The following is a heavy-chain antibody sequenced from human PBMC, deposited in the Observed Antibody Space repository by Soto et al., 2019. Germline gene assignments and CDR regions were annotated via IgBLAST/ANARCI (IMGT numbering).Heavy chain of an antibody. V-gene: IGHV3-9*01. D-gene: IGHD3-16*01. CDR1: GFTFDDYS. J-gene: IGHJ6*02. CDR3: AKDIGGPGHYYYGMDV. CDR2: ISWNSGSI. Sequence: PGGSLRLSCAASGFTFDDYSMHWVRQDPGKGLEWVSGISWNSGSIGYADSVKGRFTISRDNAKNSLYLQMNSLRAEDTALYYCAKDIGGPGHYYYGMDVWGQGTTVTVSS.